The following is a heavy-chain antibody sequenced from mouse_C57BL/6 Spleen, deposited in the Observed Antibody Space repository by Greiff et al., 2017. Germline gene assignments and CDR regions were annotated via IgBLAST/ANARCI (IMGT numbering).Heavy chain of an antibody. J-gene: IGHJ2*01. Sequence: QVQLQQPGAELVKPGASVKLSCKASGYTFTSYWMHWVKQRPGQGLEWIGMIHPNSGSTNYNEKFKSKATLTVDKSSSTAYMQLSSLTSEDSAVYYCARVDYSNYVFFDYWGQGTTLTVSS. CDR3: ARVDYSNYVFFDY. D-gene: IGHD2-5*01. CDR1: GYTFTSYW. CDR2: IHPNSGST. V-gene: IGHV1-64*01.